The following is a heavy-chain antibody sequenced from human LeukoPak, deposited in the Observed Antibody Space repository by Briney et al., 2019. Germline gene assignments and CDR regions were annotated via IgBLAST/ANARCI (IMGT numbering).Heavy chain of an antibody. CDR2: MYYSGGS. J-gene: IGHJ6*02. D-gene: IGHD3-3*01. CDR3: AGRWRYGLDV. CDR1: GGSISSYY. V-gene: IGHV4-59*08. Sequence: SETLSLTCTVSGGSISSYYWSWIRQPPGKGLEWIGYMYYSGGSNYNPSLESRVTISVDTFKNQFSLKLSSVTAADTAVYYCAGRWRYGLDVWGQGTTVTVSS.